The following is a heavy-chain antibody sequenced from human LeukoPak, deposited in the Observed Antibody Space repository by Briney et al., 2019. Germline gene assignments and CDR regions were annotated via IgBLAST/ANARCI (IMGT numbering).Heavy chain of an antibody. J-gene: IGHJ6*02. V-gene: IGHV1-18*01. Sequence: ASVKVSCKASGYTFTSYGISWVRQAPGQGPEWMGWISAYNGNTNYAQKLQGRVTMTTDTSTSTAYMELRSLRSDDTAVYYCAKWDSSGYSTNYYYYGMDVWGQGTTVTVSS. CDR2: ISAYNGNT. D-gene: IGHD3-22*01. CDR3: AKWDSSGYSTNYYYYGMDV. CDR1: GYTFTSYG.